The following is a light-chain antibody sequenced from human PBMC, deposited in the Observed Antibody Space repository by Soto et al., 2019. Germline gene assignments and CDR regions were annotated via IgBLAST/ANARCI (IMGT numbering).Light chain of an antibody. J-gene: IGLJ1*01. V-gene: IGLV2-14*01. CDR1: SSDVGGYNY. CDR2: EVS. Sequence: QSVLTQPASVSGSPGQSITISCSGASSDVGGYNYVSWYQQHPGNAPKLMIYEVSSRPSGVSNRFSGSKSGNTASLTISGLQAEDEADYYCISYTSSSTLYVFGTGTKVTVL. CDR3: ISYTSSSTLYV.